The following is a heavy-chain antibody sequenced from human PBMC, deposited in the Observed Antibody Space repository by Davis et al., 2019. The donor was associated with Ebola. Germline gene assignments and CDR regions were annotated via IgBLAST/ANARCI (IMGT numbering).Heavy chain of an antibody. CDR3: AGGVRYYYGSGRPYYYYGMDV. D-gene: IGHD3-10*01. CDR2: INHSGST. CDR1: GGSFSGYY. Sequence: SETLSLTCAAYGGSFSGYYWSWIRQPPGKGLDWIGEINHSGSTNYNPSLKSRVTISVDTSKNQFSLKLSSVTAADTAVYYCAGGVRYYYGSGRPYYYYGMDVWGQGTTVTVSS. J-gene: IGHJ6*02. V-gene: IGHV4-34*01.